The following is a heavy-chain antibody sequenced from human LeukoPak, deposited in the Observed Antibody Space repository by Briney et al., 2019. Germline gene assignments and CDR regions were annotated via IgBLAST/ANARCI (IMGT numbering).Heavy chain of an antibody. J-gene: IGHJ5*02. V-gene: IGHV4-59*12. CDR2: IYYSGST. CDR3: ARGCLRYDFWSGHHNWFDP. Sequence: SETLSLTCTVSGGSISSYYWSWIRQPPGKGLEWIGYIYYSGSTNYNPSLKSRVTISVDTSKNQFSLKLSSATAADTAVYYCARGCLRYDFWSGHHNWFDPWGQGTLVTVSS. D-gene: IGHD3-3*01. CDR1: GGSISSYY.